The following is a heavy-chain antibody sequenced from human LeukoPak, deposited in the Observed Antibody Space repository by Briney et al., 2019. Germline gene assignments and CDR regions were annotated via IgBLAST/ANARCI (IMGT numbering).Heavy chain of an antibody. CDR2: ISSSSSYI. Sequence: GGSLRLSCAASGFTFSSYSMNWVRQAPGKGLEWVSSISSSSSYIYYADSVKGRFTISRDNSKNTLYLQMNSLRAEDTAVYYCAKDKWMVGDAFDIWGQGTMVTVSS. D-gene: IGHD6-19*01. CDR1: GFTFSSYS. V-gene: IGHV3-21*04. CDR3: AKDKWMVGDAFDI. J-gene: IGHJ3*02.